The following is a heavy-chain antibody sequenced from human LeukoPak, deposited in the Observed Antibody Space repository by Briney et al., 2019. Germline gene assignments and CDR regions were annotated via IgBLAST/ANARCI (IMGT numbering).Heavy chain of an antibody. V-gene: IGHV3-15*01. Sequence: PGGSLSLSCAASGVTFRNAWMTWVRQAPGRGLEWVGRSISRSGGVTTEYAAPVEGRFTISRDDSRNTVYLQMNSLKIEDTAVYYCSAYYNGRGDYWGQGTLVTVSS. CDR1: GVTFRNAW. CDR2: SISRSGGVTT. CDR3: SAYYNGRGDY. J-gene: IGHJ4*02. D-gene: IGHD3-10*01.